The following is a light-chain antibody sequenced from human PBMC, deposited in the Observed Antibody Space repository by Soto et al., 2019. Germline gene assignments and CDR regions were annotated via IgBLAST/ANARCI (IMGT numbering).Light chain of an antibody. Sequence: QSALPKPRPGSGFPGQSVPTSCMGTRKNVGIFNYVSGYQQHPGKAPKLRIYDVSKRPSGVPDRSSGSKSGNTASLTISGLQAEDEADYYCCSYAGSYTFYVFGTGTKVTVL. CDR3: CSYAGSYTFYV. J-gene: IGLJ1*01. V-gene: IGLV2-11*01. CDR1: RKNVGIFNY. CDR2: DVS.